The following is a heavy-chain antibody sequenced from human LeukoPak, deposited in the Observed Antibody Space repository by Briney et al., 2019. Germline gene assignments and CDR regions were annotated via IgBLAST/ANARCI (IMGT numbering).Heavy chain of an antibody. CDR2: INHSGST. V-gene: IGHV4-34*01. CDR3: ARGWGRSGYYWFDY. J-gene: IGHJ4*02. D-gene: IGHD3-22*01. CDR1: GGSFSGYY. Sequence: MSSETLSLTCAVYGGSFSGYYWSWIRQPPGKGLEWIGEINHSGSTNYNPSLKSRVTISVDTSKNQFSLKLSSVTAADTAVYYCARGWGRSGYYWFDYWGQGTLVTVSS.